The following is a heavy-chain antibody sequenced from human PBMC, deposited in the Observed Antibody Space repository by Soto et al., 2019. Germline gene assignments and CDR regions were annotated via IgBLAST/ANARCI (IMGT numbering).Heavy chain of an antibody. CDR3: SSGPGHDVNEYDTFDS. CDR2: ISCAGTST. Sequence: QVQLVESGGGVVQPGRSLRLSCAASGFTLSSYAMHWVRQAPGKGLEWVAVISCAGTSTYYADSVRGRFTISSDNSKDTVYLQLNSLMTLDAAVYHCSSGPGHDVNEYDTFDSWGQGTLVTVSS. V-gene: IGHV3-30-3*01. J-gene: IGHJ4*02. CDR1: GFTLSSYA. D-gene: IGHD2-8*01.